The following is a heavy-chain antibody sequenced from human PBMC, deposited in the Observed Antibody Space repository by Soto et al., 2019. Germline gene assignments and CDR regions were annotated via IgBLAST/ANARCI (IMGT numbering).Heavy chain of an antibody. V-gene: IGHV3-7*01. CDR3: ARDPAPVGYRGLDV. J-gene: IGHJ6*02. D-gene: IGHD5-12*01. CDR1: GFSFSSSW. Sequence: GSLRLSCAASGFSFSSSWMTWVRQAPGKGLAWVANIKEDGSEKYYVDSVKGRFTISRDNTNESLYLQMNSLRAEDTAVYYCARDPAPVGYRGLDVWGQGNTVTVS. CDR2: IKEDGSEK.